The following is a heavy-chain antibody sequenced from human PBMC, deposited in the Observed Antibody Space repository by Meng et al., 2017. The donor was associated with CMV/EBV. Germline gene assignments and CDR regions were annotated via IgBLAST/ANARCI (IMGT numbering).Heavy chain of an antibody. CDR1: GYTFTSYY. D-gene: IGHD6-6*01. J-gene: IGHJ5*02. Sequence: QLQLVQSGAEVKKPGASVKVSRRASGYTFTSYYMHWVRQAPGQGLEWMGIINPSGGSTSYAQKFQGRVTMTRDTSTSTVYMELSSLRSEDTAVYYCAREEGIAARSDWFDPWGQGTLVTVSS. CDR3: AREEGIAARSDWFDP. V-gene: IGHV1-46*01. CDR2: INPSGGST.